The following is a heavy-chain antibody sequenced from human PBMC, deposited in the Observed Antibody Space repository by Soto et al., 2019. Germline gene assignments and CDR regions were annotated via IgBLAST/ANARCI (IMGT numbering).Heavy chain of an antibody. CDR2: IHYTGGT. V-gene: IGHV4-31*03. Sequence: QVQLQESGPGLVKPSETLSLTCTVSGGSVSSGAFYWSWIRPQPGKGLEWIGYIHYTGGTYYNPSLKSRITMSLDASRSQFSLKLTSVTAADTAVYYCAREAAGTIDFPTYLSYFYYMDVWGRGTTVTVSS. CDR3: AREAAGTIDFPTYLSYFYYMDV. CDR1: GGSVSSGAFY. D-gene: IGHD1-1*01. J-gene: IGHJ6*03.